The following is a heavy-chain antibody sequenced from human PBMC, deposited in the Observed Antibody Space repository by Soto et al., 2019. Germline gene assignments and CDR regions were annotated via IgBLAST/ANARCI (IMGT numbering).Heavy chain of an antibody. CDR3: ARDFDSSGLDAFDI. V-gene: IGHV1-69*13. Sequence: GASVKVSCKASGGTFSSYAISWVRQAPGQGLEWMGGIIPIFGTANYAQKFQGRVTITADESTSTAYMELSSLRSEDTAVYYCARDFDSSGLDAFDIWGQGTMVTVS. CDR2: IIPIFGTA. CDR1: GGTFSSYA. J-gene: IGHJ3*02. D-gene: IGHD3-22*01.